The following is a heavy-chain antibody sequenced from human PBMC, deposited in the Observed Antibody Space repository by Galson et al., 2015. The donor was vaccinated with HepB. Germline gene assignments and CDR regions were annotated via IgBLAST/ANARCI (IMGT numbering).Heavy chain of an antibody. J-gene: IGHJ4*02. CDR2: IYYSGST. CDR3: ARSHYSNYPFDY. V-gene: IGHV4-59*01. D-gene: IGHD4-11*01. CDR1: GGSISSYY. Sequence: ETLSLTCTVSGGSISSYYWSWIRQPPGKGLEWIGYIYYSGSTNYNPSLKSRVTISVDTSKNQFSLKLSSVTAADTAVYYCARSHYSNYPFDYWGQGTLVTVSS.